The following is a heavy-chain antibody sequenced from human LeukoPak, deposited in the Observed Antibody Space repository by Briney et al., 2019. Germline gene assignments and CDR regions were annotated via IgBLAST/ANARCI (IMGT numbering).Heavy chain of an antibody. V-gene: IGHV4-34*01. Sequence: SETLSLTCTVSGGSISSHYWSWIRQPPGKGLEWIGEINHSGSTNYNPSLKSRVTISVDTSKNQFSLKLSSVTAADTAVYYCARLYYDFWSGYYPFDYWGQGTLVTVSS. D-gene: IGHD3-3*01. CDR3: ARLYYDFWSGYYPFDY. CDR1: GGSISSHY. J-gene: IGHJ4*02. CDR2: INHSGST.